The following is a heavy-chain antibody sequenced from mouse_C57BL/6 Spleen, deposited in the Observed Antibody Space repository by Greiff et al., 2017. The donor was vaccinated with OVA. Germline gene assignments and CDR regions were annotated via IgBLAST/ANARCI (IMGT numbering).Heavy chain of an antibody. CDR2: INPNNGGT. CDR1: GYTFTDYN. V-gene: IGHV1-18*01. Sequence: VQLKESGPELVKPGASVKIPCKASGYTFTDYNMDWVKQSHGKSLEWIGDINPNNGGTIYNQKFKGKATLTVDKSSSTAYMELRSLTSEDTAVYYCASSYYYGSSLFAYWGQGTLVTVSA. D-gene: IGHD1-1*01. J-gene: IGHJ3*01. CDR3: ASSYYYGSSLFAY.